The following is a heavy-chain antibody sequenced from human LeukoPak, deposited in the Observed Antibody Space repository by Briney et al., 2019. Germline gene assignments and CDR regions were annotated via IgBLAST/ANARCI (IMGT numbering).Heavy chain of an antibody. J-gene: IGHJ4*02. D-gene: IGHD2-2*01. CDR1: GFTFSSYG. CDR2: IRYDGSNK. V-gene: IGHV3-30*02. CDR3: AKTDQLLIGY. Sequence: GGSLRLSCAASGFTFSSYGMHWVRQAPGKGLEWVAFIRYDGSNKYYADSVKGRFTISRDNSKNTLYLQMNSLRAEATAVYYCAKTDQLLIGYWGQGTLVTVSS.